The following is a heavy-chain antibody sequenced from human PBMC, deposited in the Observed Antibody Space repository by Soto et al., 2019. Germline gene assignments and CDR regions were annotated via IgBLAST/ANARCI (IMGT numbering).Heavy chain of an antibody. V-gene: IGHV5-51*01. D-gene: IGHD2-2*01. J-gene: IGHJ4*02. Sequence: TGESLKISCKGSGYSFTSYWIGWVRQMPGKGLEWMGIIYPGDSDTRYSPSFQGQVTISADKSISTAYLQWSSLKASDTAMYYCAVARDQPLLWFDYWGQGALVTVSS. CDR1: GYSFTSYW. CDR2: IYPGDSDT. CDR3: AVARDQPLLWFDY.